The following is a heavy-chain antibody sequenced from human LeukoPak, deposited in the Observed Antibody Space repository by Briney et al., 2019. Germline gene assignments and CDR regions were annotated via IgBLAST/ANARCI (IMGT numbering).Heavy chain of an antibody. J-gene: IGHJ5*02. CDR3: TTSSWGNPVS. V-gene: IGHV1-2*02. D-gene: IGHD3-16*01. CDR2: INPNSGVT. CDR1: RHAFAVYH. Sequence: ASLKVSCKASRHAFAVYHIHWVRQAPGQGLEWMAWINPNSGVTNYAEHLQGRVTMTRDTSITTAFMELNSLKTEDTAVYYCTTSSWGNPVSWGQGTLVTVSS.